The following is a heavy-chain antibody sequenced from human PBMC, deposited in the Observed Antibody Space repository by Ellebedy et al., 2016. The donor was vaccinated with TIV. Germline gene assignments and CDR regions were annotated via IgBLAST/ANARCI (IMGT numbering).Heavy chain of an antibody. J-gene: IGHJ3*02. CDR2: LDCDGVK. CDR1: GFSLSTSGMR. D-gene: IGHD3-16*01. V-gene: IGHV2-70*04. Sequence: SGPTLVXPTQTLTLTCTFSGFSLSTSGMRVSWIRQPPGKAMEWPARLDCDGVKFYSTSLKTRLTISKDTSKNQVVLTMTNMDPVDTATYYCARMDGGVGRIYAFDIWGQGTMVTVSS. CDR3: ARMDGGVGRIYAFDI.